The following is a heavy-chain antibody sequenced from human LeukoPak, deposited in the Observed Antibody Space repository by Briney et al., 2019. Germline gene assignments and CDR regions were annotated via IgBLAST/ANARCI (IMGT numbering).Heavy chain of an antibody. Sequence: GGSLRLSCAASGFTFSSYSMNWVRQAPGKGLQWVSYISSSSSTMYYADSVKGRFAISRDNAKNSLYLQMNSLRAEDTAVYYCARDRAIEMATIQPLGYFDYWGQGTLVTVSS. J-gene: IGHJ4*02. CDR1: GFTFSSYS. CDR3: ARDRAIEMATIQPLGYFDY. V-gene: IGHV3-48*01. D-gene: IGHD5-24*01. CDR2: ISSSSSTM.